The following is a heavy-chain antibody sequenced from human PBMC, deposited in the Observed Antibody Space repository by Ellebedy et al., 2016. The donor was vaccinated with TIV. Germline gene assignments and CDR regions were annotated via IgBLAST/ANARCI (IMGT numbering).Heavy chain of an antibody. CDR1: GFSFSRYA. V-gene: IGHV3-64D*06. Sequence: GESLKISCSASGFSFSRYAMHWVRQALGKGLEYVSAINSNGDDTYHADSVKGRFTISRDNSKNTLYLQMSNLRTEDTTTYYCVKAGLGMVGTEAFDAWGQGTVVIVS. CDR2: INSNGDDT. CDR3: VKAGLGMVGTEAFDA. D-gene: IGHD6-19*01. J-gene: IGHJ3*01.